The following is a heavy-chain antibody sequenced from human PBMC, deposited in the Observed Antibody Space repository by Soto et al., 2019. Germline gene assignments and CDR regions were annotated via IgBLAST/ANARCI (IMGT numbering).Heavy chain of an antibody. Sequence: QVQLVQSGAEVQKPGSSVKVSCKASGGTFSSYAISWVRQAPGQGLEWMGGIIPIFGTANYAQKFQGRVTITADEATSTAYMELSSLRSEDTAVYYCAREKGYCSSTSCYTADGWFDPWGQGTLVTVSS. D-gene: IGHD2-2*02. CDR2: IIPIFGTA. CDR1: GGTFSSYA. J-gene: IGHJ5*02. V-gene: IGHV1-69*01. CDR3: AREKGYCSSTSCYTADGWFDP.